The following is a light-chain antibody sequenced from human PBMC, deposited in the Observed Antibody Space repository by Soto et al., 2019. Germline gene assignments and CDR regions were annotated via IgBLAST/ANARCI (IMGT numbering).Light chain of an antibody. CDR1: SGHSSYA. J-gene: IGLJ2*01. V-gene: IGLV4-69*01. CDR3: QTWDTGARVV. CDR2: LSSDGSH. Sequence: QSVLTQSPSASASLGASVKLTCTLSSGHSSYAIAWHQQQPEKGPRYLMKLSSDGSHSKGDGIPDRFSGSSSGAERYLTISSLQSEDEADYYCQTWDTGARVVFGGGPKVTVL.